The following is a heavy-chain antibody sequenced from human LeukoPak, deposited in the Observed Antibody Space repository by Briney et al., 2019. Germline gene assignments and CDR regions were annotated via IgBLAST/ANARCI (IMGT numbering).Heavy chain of an antibody. CDR2: ISAYNANT. D-gene: IGHD4/OR15-4a*01. CDR3: ARTYYYDARSFDY. CDR1: GYTFINYG. Sequence: ASVKVSCKASGYTFINYGITWVRQAPGQVLEWMGWISAYNANTLYAQNLQGRVTLTTDTSTSTAYMDLRSLRSDDTAVYYCARTYYYDARSFDYWGQGTLVTVSS. J-gene: IGHJ4*02. V-gene: IGHV1-18*01.